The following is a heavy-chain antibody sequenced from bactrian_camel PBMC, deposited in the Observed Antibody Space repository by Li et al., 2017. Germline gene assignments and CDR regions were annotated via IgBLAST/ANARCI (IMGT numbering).Heavy chain of an antibody. J-gene: IGHJ6*01. CDR1: GYSGSRIC. Sequence: HVQLVESGGGSVQPGGSLRLSCTVSGYSGSRICIGWFRQAPGKEREDVAAIYTKDDSTFYSDSVKGRFTISQDNANDKVYLLMNMLKPEDTAMYYCAAYSPSSLILTLGGCEFGYSGQGTQVTVS. D-gene: IGHD5*01. V-gene: IGHV3S54*01. CDR3: AAYSPSSLILTLGGCEFGY. CDR2: IYTKDDST.